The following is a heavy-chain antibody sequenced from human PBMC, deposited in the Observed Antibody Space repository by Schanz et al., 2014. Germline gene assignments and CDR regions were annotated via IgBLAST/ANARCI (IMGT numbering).Heavy chain of an antibody. J-gene: IGHJ3*01. CDR1: GYSFTTYG. CDR3: ARETTIITGGAFDV. Sequence: QVQLVQSGAEVKRPGASVRVSCKASGYSFTTYGLNWVRQAPGQGPEWMGWISAFDDKTDYAQNLQDRVIMTTDTSTTTVYIELRGLRSDDAAVYYCARETTIITGGAFDVWGQGTMVTVSS. CDR2: ISAFDDKT. D-gene: IGHD3-9*01. V-gene: IGHV1-18*01.